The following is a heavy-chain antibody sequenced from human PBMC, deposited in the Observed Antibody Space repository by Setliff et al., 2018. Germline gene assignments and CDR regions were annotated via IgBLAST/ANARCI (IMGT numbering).Heavy chain of an antibody. CDR1: GASISSGNDF. V-gene: IGHV4-61*02. Sequence: SETLSLTCSVSGASISSGNDFWNWIRQPAGKGLEWIGTIYTNGGTDYSPSLRSRVTISLGTSKNQFSLQLTSVTAADTAIYYCARSDDNFQYPDYWGQGTLVTVSS. J-gene: IGHJ4*01. D-gene: IGHD1-1*01. CDR2: IYTNGGT. CDR3: ARSDDNFQYPDY.